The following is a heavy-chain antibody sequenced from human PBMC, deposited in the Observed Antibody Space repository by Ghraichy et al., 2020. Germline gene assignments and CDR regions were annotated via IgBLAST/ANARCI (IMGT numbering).Heavy chain of an antibody. CDR2: IYYSGST. CDR3: ARTYYGSGSYVDY. J-gene: IGHJ4*02. Sequence: SETLSLTCTVSGGSISSYYWSWIRQPPGKGLEWIGYIYYSGSTNYNPSLKSRVTISVDTSKNQFSLKLSSVTAADTAVYYCARTYYGSGSYVDYWGQGTLVTVSS. D-gene: IGHD3-10*01. V-gene: IGHV4-59*01. CDR1: GGSISSYY.